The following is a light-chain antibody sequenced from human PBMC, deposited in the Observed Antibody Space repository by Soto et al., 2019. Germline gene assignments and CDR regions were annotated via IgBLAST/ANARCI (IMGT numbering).Light chain of an antibody. CDR1: RSDVGGYNY. CDR3: SSYTSSSTYV. J-gene: IGLJ1*01. V-gene: IGLV2-14*01. Sequence: QSALTQPASVSGSPGQSITISCIGTRSDVGGYNYVYWHQQHPGKAPKLMIYDVTNRPSGVSDRFSGSKSGNTASLTISGLQAEDEADYYCSSYTSSSTYVFGAGTKVTV. CDR2: DVT.